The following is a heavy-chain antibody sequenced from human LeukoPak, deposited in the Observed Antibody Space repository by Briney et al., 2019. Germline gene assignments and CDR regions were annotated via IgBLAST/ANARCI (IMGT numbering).Heavy chain of an antibody. CDR1: GFNFDQYA. V-gene: IGHV3-9*01. Sequence: GGSLRLSCAASGFNFDQYAMFWARQAPGKGLEWVTGITWNSGTIAYADSVKGRFTISRDNAKSSLYLQMNSLRTEDTALYYCVRSVGSDWGHFDFWGQGTLVTVSS. D-gene: IGHD7-27*01. J-gene: IGHJ4*02. CDR3: VRSVGSDWGHFDF. CDR2: ITWNSGTI.